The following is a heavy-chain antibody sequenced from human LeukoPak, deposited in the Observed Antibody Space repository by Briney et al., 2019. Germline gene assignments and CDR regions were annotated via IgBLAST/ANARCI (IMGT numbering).Heavy chain of an antibody. D-gene: IGHD5-18*01. CDR3: AIGYNYASHYFDY. CDR1: GYSFTSYW. J-gene: IGHJ4*02. Sequence: GESLKISCKGSGYSFTSYWIGWVRQMPGKGQEWMGIIYPGDSDTRYSPSFQGQVTISADKSISTAYLQWSSLKASDTAMYYCAIGYNYASHYFDYWGQGTLVTVSS. CDR2: IYPGDSDT. V-gene: IGHV5-51*01.